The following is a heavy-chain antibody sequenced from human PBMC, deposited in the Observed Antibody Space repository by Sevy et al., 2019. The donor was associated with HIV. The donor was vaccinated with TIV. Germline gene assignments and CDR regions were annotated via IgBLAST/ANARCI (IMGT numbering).Heavy chain of an antibody. CDR1: GGTFSSYA. CDR2: IIPIFGTA. Sequence: ASVKVSGKASGGTFSSYAISWVRQAPGQGLEWMGGIIPIFGTANYAQKFQGRVTITADKSTSTAYMELSSLRSEDTAVYYCARDFQGYDYQHGDAFDIWGQGTMVTVSS. J-gene: IGHJ3*02. V-gene: IGHV1-69*06. D-gene: IGHD5-12*01. CDR3: ARDFQGYDYQHGDAFDI.